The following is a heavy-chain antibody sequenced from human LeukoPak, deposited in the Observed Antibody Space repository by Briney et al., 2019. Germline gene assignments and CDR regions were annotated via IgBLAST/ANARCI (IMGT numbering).Heavy chain of an antibody. CDR3: GKEAGNGRSYFDS. Sequence: GGSLRLSCAASGFIFSSYAMTWVRQAPGKGLEWVSSISDSGGRTYYADSVKGRFTISRDNSKNTLYLQMISLRAEDTAVYYCGKEAGNGRSYFDSWAQGTLVAVSS. CDR1: GFIFSSYA. J-gene: IGHJ4*02. V-gene: IGHV3-23*01. D-gene: IGHD2-8*01. CDR2: ISDSGGRT.